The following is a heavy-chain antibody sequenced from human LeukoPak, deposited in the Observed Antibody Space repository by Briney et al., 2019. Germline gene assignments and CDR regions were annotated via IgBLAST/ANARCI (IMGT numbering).Heavy chain of an antibody. J-gene: IGHJ4*02. CDR3: ARGVYIAAAQYGY. CDR2: IYYSGTT. Sequence: SETLSLTCTVSGGSISSYYWSWIRQPPGKGLGWIGYIYYSGTTNYNPSLKSRVTISVDTSKNQFSLKLSSVTAADTAVYYCARGVYIAAAQYGYWGQGTLVTVSP. CDR1: GGSISSYY. D-gene: IGHD6-13*01. V-gene: IGHV4-59*01.